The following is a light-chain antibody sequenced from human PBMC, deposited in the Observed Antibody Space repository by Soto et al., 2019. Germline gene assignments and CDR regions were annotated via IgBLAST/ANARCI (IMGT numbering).Light chain of an antibody. Sequence: QSALTQPASVSGSPGQSITISCTGTSSDVGNYNYVSWYQQHPGKAPKLMIYEVSNRPSGVSNRFSGSKSGNTASLTISGLQAEDEADYYCNSHTSCNTLVFGGGTMLTVL. CDR1: SSDVGNYNY. CDR3: NSHTSCNTLV. V-gene: IGLV2-14*01. J-gene: IGLJ2*01. CDR2: EVS.